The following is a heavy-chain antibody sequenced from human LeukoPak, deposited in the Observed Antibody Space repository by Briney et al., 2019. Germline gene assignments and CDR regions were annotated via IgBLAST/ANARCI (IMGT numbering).Heavy chain of an antibody. CDR2: MCGAAGCP. V-gene: IGHV3-23*01. CDR3: TKDRPNFHENSGHYYRRDGDP. J-gene: IGHJ5*02. CDR1: GFTFYMYA. Sequence: GGSLRLSCQASGFTFYMYAMSWFRRAPGRGLEWVASMCGAAGCPFYTDSVKGRFTISRDNSKNVLYLRMNSLTAEDTAIYYCTKDRPNFHENSGHYYRRDGDPWGQGTMVTVSS. D-gene: IGHD3-22*01.